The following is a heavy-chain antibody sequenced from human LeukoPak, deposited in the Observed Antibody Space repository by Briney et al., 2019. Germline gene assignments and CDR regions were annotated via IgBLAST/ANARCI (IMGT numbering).Heavy chain of an antibody. CDR2: INAGSGNT. D-gene: IGHD1-1*01. Sequence: ASVKVSCKASGYTFTNYAMHWVRQAPGQRLEWMGWINAGSGNTKYSQKFQGRVTITRDTSASTAYMELSSLRSEDTAVYYCARDPDVQLERGHYAMDVWGKGTTVTVSS. CDR3: ARDPDVQLERGHYAMDV. J-gene: IGHJ6*04. V-gene: IGHV1-3*01. CDR1: GYTFTNYA.